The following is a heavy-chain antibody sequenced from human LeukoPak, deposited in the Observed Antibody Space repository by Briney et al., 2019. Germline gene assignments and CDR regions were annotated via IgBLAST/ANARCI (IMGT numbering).Heavy chain of an antibody. CDR3: AKQSIAAAGARFYYYGMDV. V-gene: IGHV1-69*04. CDR1: GGTFSSYA. CDR2: IIPILGLT. D-gene: IGHD6-13*01. J-gene: IGHJ6*02. Sequence: SVKVSCKASGGTFSSYALSWVRQAPGQGLGWMGRIIPILGLTNYAQRFQGRVTITADKSTSTAYMELSSLRSEDTAVYYCAKQSIAAAGARFYYYGMDVWGQGTTV.